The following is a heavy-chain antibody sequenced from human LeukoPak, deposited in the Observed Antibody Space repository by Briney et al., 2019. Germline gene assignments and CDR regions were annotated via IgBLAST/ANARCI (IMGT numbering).Heavy chain of an antibody. CDR3: ARESPPAYYYDSSGQRPAFDI. J-gene: IGHJ3*02. V-gene: IGHV3-21*01. D-gene: IGHD3-22*01. CDR2: IGTSTSYI. CDR1: GFTFSTYI. Sequence: GGSLRLSCAASGFTFSTYIMNWVRQTPGKGLEWVSSIGTSTSYIYYADSVKGRFTISRDNAKNSLYLEMNSLRAEDTAVYYCARESPPAYYYDSSGQRPAFDIWGQGTMVTVSS.